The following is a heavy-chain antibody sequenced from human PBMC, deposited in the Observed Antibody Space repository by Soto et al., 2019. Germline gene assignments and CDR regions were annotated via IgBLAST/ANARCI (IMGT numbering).Heavy chain of an antibody. CDR2: ISYDGSNK. D-gene: IGHD3-10*01. J-gene: IGHJ6*02. CDR1: GFTFSSYG. V-gene: IGHV3-30*18. Sequence: GGSLRLSCAASGFTFSSYGMHRVRQAPGKGLEWVAVISYDGSNKYYADSVKGRFTISRDNSKNTLYLQMNSLRAEDTAVYYCAKDHPHYYGSGSYYNDAEQSHSYGMDVWGQGTTVTVSS. CDR3: AKDHPHYYGSGSYYNDAEQSHSYGMDV.